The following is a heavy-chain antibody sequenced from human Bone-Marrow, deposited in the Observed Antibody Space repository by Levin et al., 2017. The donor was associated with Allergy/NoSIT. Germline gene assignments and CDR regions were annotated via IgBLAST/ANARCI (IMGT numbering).Heavy chain of an antibody. CDR3: ARHVYSAGPMWFDP. CDR2: VYYTGDT. CDR1: GASISSDSDT. J-gene: IGHJ5*02. D-gene: IGHD6-13*01. V-gene: IGHV4-39*01. Sequence: SETLSLTCTVSGASISSDSDTWGWIRQAPGEGLEWIGSVYYTGDTYSNPSLRSRVTISLDTSKNQLSLNLKSATAADTAVYFSARHVYSAGPMWFDPGGQGTLVTVSS.